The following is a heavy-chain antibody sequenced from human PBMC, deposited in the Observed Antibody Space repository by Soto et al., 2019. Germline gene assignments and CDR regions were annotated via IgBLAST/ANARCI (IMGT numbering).Heavy chain of an antibody. CDR3: ASTKSASSAYYYWYLGL. Sequence: QVELVQSGAEVKKPGSSVKVSCQASEDTFRNYAISWVRQAPGQGLEWMGGIIPIFGTANYAQKFQGRVTITADTSANTVYLELSSLRSEDTDVYYCASTKSASSAYYYWYLGLWGRGTLVTVSS. V-gene: IGHV1-69*06. D-gene: IGHD3-22*01. CDR1: EDTFRNYA. J-gene: IGHJ2*01. CDR2: IIPIFGTA.